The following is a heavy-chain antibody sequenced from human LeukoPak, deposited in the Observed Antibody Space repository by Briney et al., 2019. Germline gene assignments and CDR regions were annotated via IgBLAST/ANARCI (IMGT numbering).Heavy chain of an antibody. Sequence: GGSLRLSCAASGFAFSSNDMSWVRQAPGKGLEWVSAISGSGGSTYYADSVKGRFTISRDNSKNTLYLQMNSLRAEDTAVYYCAKGSAYSSSWGYYYYYGMDVWGQGTTVTVSS. D-gene: IGHD6-13*01. J-gene: IGHJ6*02. CDR2: ISGSGGST. CDR3: AKGSAYSSSWGYYYYYGMDV. CDR1: GFAFSSND. V-gene: IGHV3-23*01.